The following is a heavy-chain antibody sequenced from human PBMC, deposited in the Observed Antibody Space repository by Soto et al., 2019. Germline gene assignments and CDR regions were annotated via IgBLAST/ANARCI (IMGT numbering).Heavy chain of an antibody. Sequence: PSETLSLTCTVSGGSVSSGSYYWSWIRQPPGKGLEWIGYIYYSGSTNYNPSLKSRVTISVDTSKNQFSLKLSSVTAADTAVYYCAGLYACWGQGTLVTVSS. CDR2: IYYSGST. CDR3: AGLYAC. V-gene: IGHV4-61*01. CDR1: GGSVSSGSYY. D-gene: IGHD4-17*01. J-gene: IGHJ4*02.